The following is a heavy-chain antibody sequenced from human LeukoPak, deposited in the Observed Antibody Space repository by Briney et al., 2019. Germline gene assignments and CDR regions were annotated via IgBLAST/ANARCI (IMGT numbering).Heavy chain of an antibody. CDR1: GFSFSTYA. V-gene: IGHV3-23*01. CDR3: EKQGTGSYLDH. D-gene: IGHD2-8*02. Sequence: AAGSLTLSCAASGFSFSTYAMGWVRQAPGEGLEWVSSNGGGGTNTYYADSVKGRFTITRDNSKNTLYLPMNSLRAEDTAVYYCEKQGTGSYLDHWGQGTLVTVSS. CDR2: NGGGGTNT. J-gene: IGHJ4*02.